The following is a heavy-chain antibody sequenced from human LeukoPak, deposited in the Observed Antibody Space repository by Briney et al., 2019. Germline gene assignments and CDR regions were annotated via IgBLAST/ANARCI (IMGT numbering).Heavy chain of an antibody. CDR1: GGSISSYY. J-gene: IGHJ5*02. CDR3: ARATNWNYYWFDP. Sequence: SEPLSLTCTVSGGSISSYYWSWIRRPPGKGLEWIGYIYYSGSTNYNPSLKSRVTISVDTSKNQFSLKLGSVTAADTAVYYCARATNWNYYWFDPWGQGTLVTVSS. D-gene: IGHD1-7*01. CDR2: IYYSGST. V-gene: IGHV4-59*01.